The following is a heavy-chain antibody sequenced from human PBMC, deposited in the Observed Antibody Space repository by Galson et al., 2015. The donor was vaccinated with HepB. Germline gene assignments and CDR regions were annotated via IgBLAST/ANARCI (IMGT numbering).Heavy chain of an antibody. CDR2: INVYNEIP. V-gene: IGHV1-18*01. CDR1: GFSLSNYG. CDR3: ARARYSTTPPDY. Sequence: SVKVSCKASGFSLSNYGISWVRQAPGQGLEWMGWINVYNEIPNYAQKFQSRVTVTTDTSTKTAYMELRSLRSDDTAVYYCARARYSTTPPDYWGQGTLVTVSS. D-gene: IGHD6-13*01. J-gene: IGHJ4*02.